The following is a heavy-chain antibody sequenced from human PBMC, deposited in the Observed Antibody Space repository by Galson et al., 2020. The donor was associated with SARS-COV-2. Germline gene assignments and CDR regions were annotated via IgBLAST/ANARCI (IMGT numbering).Heavy chain of an antibody. CDR3: ARPATTVTTRDY. V-gene: IGHV4-39*01. CDR1: GGSISSSSYY. Sequence: ASETLSLTCTVSGGSISSSSYYWGWIRQPPGKGLEWIGSIHYSGSTYYNPSLKSRVTISVDTSKNQFSLKLSSVTAADTAVYYCARPATTVTTRDYWGQGTLVTVSS. J-gene: IGHJ4*02. D-gene: IGHD4-17*01. CDR2: IHYSGST.